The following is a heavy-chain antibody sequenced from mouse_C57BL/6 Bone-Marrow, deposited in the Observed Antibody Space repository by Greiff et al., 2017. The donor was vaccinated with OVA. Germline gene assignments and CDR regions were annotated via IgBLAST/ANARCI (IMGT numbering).Heavy chain of an antibody. J-gene: IGHJ1*03. Sequence: EVKLMESGGGLVQPGGSLKLSCAASGFTFSDYYMYWVRQTPEKRLEWVAYISNGGGSTYYPDTVKGRFTISRDNAKNTLYLQMSRLKSEDTAMYYCARHENYYGSSYDWYFDVWGTGTTVTVSS. CDR1: GFTFSDYY. CDR3: ARHENYYGSSYDWYFDV. V-gene: IGHV5-12*01. D-gene: IGHD1-1*01. CDR2: ISNGGGST.